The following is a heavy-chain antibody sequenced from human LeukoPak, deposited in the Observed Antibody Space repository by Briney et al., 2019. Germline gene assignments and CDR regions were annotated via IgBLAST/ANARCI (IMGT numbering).Heavy chain of an antibody. D-gene: IGHD6-19*01. J-gene: IGHJ4*02. CDR3: ASEYSSGWFDY. CDR2: ISSSSGYI. CDR1: GFTFSSYS. Sequence: GGSLRLSCAASGFTFSSYSMDWVRQAPGKGLEWVSSISSSSGYIYYADSVKGRFTISRDNAKNSLYLQMNSLRAEDTAVYYCASEYSSGWFDYWGQETLVTVSS. V-gene: IGHV3-21*01.